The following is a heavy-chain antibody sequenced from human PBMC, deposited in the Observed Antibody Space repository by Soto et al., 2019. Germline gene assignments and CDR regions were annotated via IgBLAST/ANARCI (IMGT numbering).Heavy chain of an antibody. CDR3: ARVGSGLGEPGILL. CDR2: IYYSGST. J-gene: IGHJ3*01. V-gene: IGHV4-31*02. Sequence: SETLSLTCTVSGGSISSGGYYWSWVRQHPGKGLEWIGYIYYSGSTYYNPSLKSRVTISVDTSKNQFSLKLSSVTAADTAVYYCARVGSGLGEPGILLWGQGTMVTVSS. CDR1: GGSISSGGYY. D-gene: IGHD3-16*01.